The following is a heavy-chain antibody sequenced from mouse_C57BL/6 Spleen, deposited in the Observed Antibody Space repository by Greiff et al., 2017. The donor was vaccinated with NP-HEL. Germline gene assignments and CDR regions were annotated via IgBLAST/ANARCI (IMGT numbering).Heavy chain of an antibody. Sequence: EVQLQQSGAELVKPGASVKLSCTASGFNIKDYYMHWVKQRTEQGLEWIGRIDPEDGETKYAPKFQGKATITADTSSNTAYLQLSSLTSEDTAVYYCARRGDCTTVVAIRPYWYFDVWGTGTTVTVSS. V-gene: IGHV14-2*01. CDR2: IDPEDGET. CDR3: ARRGDCTTVVAIRPYWYFDV. J-gene: IGHJ1*03. CDR1: GFNIKDYY. D-gene: IGHD1-1*01.